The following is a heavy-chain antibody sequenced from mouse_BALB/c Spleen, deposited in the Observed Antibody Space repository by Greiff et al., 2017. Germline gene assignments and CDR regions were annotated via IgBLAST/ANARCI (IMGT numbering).Heavy chain of an antibody. J-gene: IGHJ4*01. V-gene: IGHV1-18*01. Sequence: VQLKESGPELVKPGASMKISCKASGYSFTGYTMNWVKQSHGKNLEWIGLINPYNGGTSYNQKFKGKATLTVDKSSSTAYMELLSLTSEDSAVYYCARGRVLTGKNYYAMDYWGQGTSVTVSS. CDR3: ARGRVLTGKNYYAMDY. D-gene: IGHD4-1*01. CDR2: INPYNGGT. CDR1: GYSFTGYT.